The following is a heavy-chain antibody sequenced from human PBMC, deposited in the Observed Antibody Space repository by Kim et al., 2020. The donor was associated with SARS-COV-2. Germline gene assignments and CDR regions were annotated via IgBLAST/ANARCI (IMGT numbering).Heavy chain of an antibody. V-gene: IGHV3-33*01. CDR3: ARDIPGYSSGWYIPHGMDV. CDR2: IWYDGSNK. Sequence: GGSLRLSCAASGFTFSSYGMHWVRQAPGKGLEWVAVIWYDGSNKYYADSVKGRFTISRDNSKNTLYLQMNSLRAEDTAVYYCARDIPGYSSGWYIPHGMDVWGQGTTVTVSS. D-gene: IGHD6-19*01. J-gene: IGHJ6*02. CDR1: GFTFSSYG.